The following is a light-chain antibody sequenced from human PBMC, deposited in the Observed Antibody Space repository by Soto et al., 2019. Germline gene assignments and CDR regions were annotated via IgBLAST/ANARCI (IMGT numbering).Light chain of an antibody. J-gene: IGLJ1*01. V-gene: IGLV3-21*02. CDR1: NIGSKS. CDR2: DDR. Sequence: SYELTQPPSVSVAPGQTVRVTCGAKNIGSKSVHWYQQRSGQAPVLVVYDDRDRPSGVPERFSGSNSGNTATLTISRVEDGDEADYHCQVWDRSSDHYVFGTGTKAAVL. CDR3: QVWDRSSDHYV.